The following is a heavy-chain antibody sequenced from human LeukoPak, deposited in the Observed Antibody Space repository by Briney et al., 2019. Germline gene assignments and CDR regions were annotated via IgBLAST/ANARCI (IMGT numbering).Heavy chain of an antibody. V-gene: IGHV4-4*09. D-gene: IGHD2-2*01. CDR2: IYSSGST. CDR1: GGSISSYY. J-gene: IGHJ4*02. Sequence: PSETLSLTCTVSGGSISSYYWSWIRQPPGKGLEWIGYIYSSGSTNYNPSLKSRVTISVDTSKEQFSLKLSSVTAADTALYYCARTYSTSSNFDYWGQGTLVTASS. CDR3: ARTYSTSSNFDY.